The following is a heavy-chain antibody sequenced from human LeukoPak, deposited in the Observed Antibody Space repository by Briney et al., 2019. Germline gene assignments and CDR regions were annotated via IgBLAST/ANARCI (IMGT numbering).Heavy chain of an antibody. Sequence: GGSLRLSCAASGFTFDDYAMHWVRQAPGKGLEWVSGISWNSGSIGYADSVKGRFTISRDNAKNSLYLQMNSLRAEDTALYYCAKVGYDSSLDIWGQGTMVTVSS. CDR3: AKVGYDSSLDI. CDR2: ISWNSGSI. CDR1: GFTFDDYA. D-gene: IGHD3-22*01. J-gene: IGHJ3*02. V-gene: IGHV3-9*01.